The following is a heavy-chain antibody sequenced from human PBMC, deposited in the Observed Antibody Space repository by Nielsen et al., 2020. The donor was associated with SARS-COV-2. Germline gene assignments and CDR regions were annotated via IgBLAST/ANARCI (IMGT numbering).Heavy chain of an antibody. V-gene: IGHV1-2*02. Sequence: ASVKVSCKASGYTFTGYYMHWVRQAPGQGLEWMGWINPNSGGTNYAQKFQGRVTMTRDTSISTAYMELSRLRSDDTAVYYCARGKLTATVFNYYYGMDVWGQGTTVTVSS. CDR1: GYTFTGYY. D-gene: IGHD5-18*01. J-gene: IGHJ6*02. CDR2: INPNSGGT. CDR3: ARGKLTATVFNYYYGMDV.